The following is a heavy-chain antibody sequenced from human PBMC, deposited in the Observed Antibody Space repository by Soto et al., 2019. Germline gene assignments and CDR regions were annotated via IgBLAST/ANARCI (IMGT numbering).Heavy chain of an antibody. CDR3: ARDRIPTGMDV. Sequence: EVQLVESGGGLVQPGGSLRLSCAASGFTVSSNYMSWVRQAPGKGLERVSVIYSGGRTYYADSVKGRFTISRDNSTNTLYLQMNSLRDEDTAVYYCARDRIPTGMDVWGQGTTVTVSS. CDR2: IYSGGRT. J-gene: IGHJ6*02. V-gene: IGHV3-66*01. CDR1: GFTVSSNY.